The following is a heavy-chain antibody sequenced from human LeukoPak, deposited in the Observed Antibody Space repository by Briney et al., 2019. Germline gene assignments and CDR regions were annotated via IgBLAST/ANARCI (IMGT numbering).Heavy chain of an antibody. V-gene: IGHV4-59*12. CDR3: ARTRGGVAGARGEDY. Sequence: SETLSLTCTVSGGSISSYYWSWIRQPPGKGLEWIGYIYHSGSTYYNPSLKSRVTISVDRSKNQFSLKLSSVTAADTAVYYCARTRGGVAGARGEDYWGQGTLVTVSS. D-gene: IGHD2-8*02. J-gene: IGHJ4*02. CDR1: GGSISSYY. CDR2: IYHSGST.